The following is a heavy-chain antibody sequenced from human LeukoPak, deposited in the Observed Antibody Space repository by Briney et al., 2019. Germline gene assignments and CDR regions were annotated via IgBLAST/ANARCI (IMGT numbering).Heavy chain of an antibody. Sequence: GGSLRLSCAASGFTFSSYSMNWVRQAPGKGLEWVSYISSSSSIIYYADSVKGRFTISRDNAKNSLYLQMNSLRAEDTAVYYCAREGDIVVVPAAGIDYWGQGTLVTVSS. CDR1: GFTFSSYS. J-gene: IGHJ4*02. D-gene: IGHD2-2*01. CDR2: ISSSSSII. V-gene: IGHV3-48*01. CDR3: AREGDIVVVPAAGIDY.